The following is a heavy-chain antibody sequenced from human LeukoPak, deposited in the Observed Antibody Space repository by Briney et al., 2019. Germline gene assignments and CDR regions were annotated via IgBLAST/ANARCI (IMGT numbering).Heavy chain of an antibody. J-gene: IGHJ4*02. V-gene: IGHV3-30*18. Sequence: PGGSLRLSCAASGFTFSSYGMHWVRQAPGKGLEWVAVISYDGSNKYYADSVKGRFTISRDNSKNTLYLQMNSLRAEDTAVYYCAKGRDYYDSSGYGNWGQGTLVTVSS. D-gene: IGHD3-22*01. CDR3: AKGRDYYDSSGYGN. CDR2: ISYDGSNK. CDR1: GFTFSSYG.